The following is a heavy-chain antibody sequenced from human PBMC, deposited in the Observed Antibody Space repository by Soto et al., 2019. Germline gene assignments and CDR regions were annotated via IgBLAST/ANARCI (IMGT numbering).Heavy chain of an antibody. CDR1: GGSISSGGYY. CDR2: IYYSGST. V-gene: IGHV4-31*03. J-gene: IGHJ4*02. Sequence: PSETLSLTCTVSGGSISSGGYYWSWIRQHPGKGLEWIGYIYYSGSTYYNPSLKSRVTISVDTSKNQFSLKLSSVTAADTAVYYCARGLLGATPTPHFDYWGQGTLVTVSS. CDR3: ARGLLGATPTPHFDY. D-gene: IGHD1-26*01.